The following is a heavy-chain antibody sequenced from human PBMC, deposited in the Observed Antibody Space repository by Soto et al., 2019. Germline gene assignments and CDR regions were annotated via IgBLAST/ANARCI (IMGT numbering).Heavy chain of an antibody. CDR3: ARDTLSAGRWFDT. CDR1: GGTSRSLS. Sequence: QVQLVQSGAEVKKPGSSVKVSCKASGGTSRSLSITWVRQAPGQGLEWMGGITPLFGIPNYPQKFQGRLTITADKSTGTAYLELSSLRSEDTAVYYCARDTLSAGRWFDTWGRGTLVTVSS. CDR2: ITPLFGIP. J-gene: IGHJ5*02. V-gene: IGHV1-69*17.